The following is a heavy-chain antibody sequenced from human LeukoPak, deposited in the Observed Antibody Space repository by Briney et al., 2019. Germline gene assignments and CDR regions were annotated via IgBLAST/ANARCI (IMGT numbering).Heavy chain of an antibody. CDR3: AKNKGWELPAELDS. D-gene: IGHD2-15*01. V-gene: IGHV3-7*01. CDR1: GFTFKNSW. CDR2: INQDGDEK. Sequence: GGSLRLSCAASGFTFKNSWMSWVRQAPGKGLEWVANINQDGDEKYYVDSVKGRFTISRDDAQTSVYLQLSSLRPEDTAVYYCAKNKGWELPAELDSGGQGALVIVSS. J-gene: IGHJ4*02.